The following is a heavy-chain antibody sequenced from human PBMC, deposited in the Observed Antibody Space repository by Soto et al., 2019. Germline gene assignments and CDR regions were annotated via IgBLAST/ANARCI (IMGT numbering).Heavy chain of an antibody. CDR3: VKVRTWIQLWYYFDY. D-gene: IGHD5-18*01. J-gene: IGHJ4*02. Sequence: GGSLRLSCSASGFTFSSYAMHWVRQAPGKGLEYVSAISSNGGSTYYADSVKGRFTISRDNSKNTLYLQMSSLRAEDTAVYYCVKVRTWIQLWYYFDYWGQGTLVTVSS. CDR1: GFTFSSYA. V-gene: IGHV3-64D*08. CDR2: ISSNGGST.